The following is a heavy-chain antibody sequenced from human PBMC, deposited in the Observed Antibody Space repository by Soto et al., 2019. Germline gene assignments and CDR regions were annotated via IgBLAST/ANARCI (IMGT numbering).Heavy chain of an antibody. Sequence: EVQLVESGGGLVQPGGSQRLSCAASGFTFSDHYMDWVRQAPGKGLEWVGRIRNKANSYTTDYAACVKGRFTISRDDSKHSLYLQMNTLKTDDTAIYYCARDGGKGAYFDYWGHGTLATVSS. J-gene: IGHJ4*01. CDR3: ARDGGKGAYFDY. CDR2: IRNKANSYTT. V-gene: IGHV3-72*01. D-gene: IGHD1-26*01. CDR1: GFTFSDHY.